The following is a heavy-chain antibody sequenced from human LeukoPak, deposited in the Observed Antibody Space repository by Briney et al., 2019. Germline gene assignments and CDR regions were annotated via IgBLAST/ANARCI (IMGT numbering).Heavy chain of an antibody. CDR2: IHPGDSDT. J-gene: IGHJ4*02. Sequence: GESLKISCKASGYTFTNYWIGWVRHTPGKGPEWMGIIHPGDSDTRYRTSFQGQVTMSVDESTSTAYLHWTSLKASDTAIYYCARHAGYCTGGKCYSFYYFDYWGQGTLVTVSS. V-gene: IGHV5-51*01. D-gene: IGHD2-15*01. CDR1: GYTFTNYW. CDR3: ARHAGYCTGGKCYSFYYFDY.